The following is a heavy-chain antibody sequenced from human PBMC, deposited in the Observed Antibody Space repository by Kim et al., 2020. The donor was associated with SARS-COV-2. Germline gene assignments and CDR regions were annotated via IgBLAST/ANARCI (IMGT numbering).Heavy chain of an antibody. J-gene: IGHJ3*02. D-gene: IGHD6-13*01. V-gene: IGHV1-58*01. Sequence: SYAQKFHKRVTITRDMSTSTAYMELSSLRSEDTAVYHCAASAGTIGSFHIWGQGTMVTVSS. CDR3: AASAGTIGSFHI.